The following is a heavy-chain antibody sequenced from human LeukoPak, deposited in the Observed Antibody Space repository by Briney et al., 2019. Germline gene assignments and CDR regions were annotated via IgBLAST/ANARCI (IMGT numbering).Heavy chain of an antibody. D-gene: IGHD2-2*01. Sequence: SETLSLTCAVYGGSFSGYYWSWIRQPPGKGLEWIGEINHSGSTNYNPSLKSRVTISVDTSKNQFSLKLSSVTAADTAVYCCARGNCSSTSCYRYFDYWGQGTLVTVSS. CDR3: ARGNCSSTSCYRYFDY. CDR2: INHSGST. V-gene: IGHV4-34*01. CDR1: GGSFSGYY. J-gene: IGHJ4*02.